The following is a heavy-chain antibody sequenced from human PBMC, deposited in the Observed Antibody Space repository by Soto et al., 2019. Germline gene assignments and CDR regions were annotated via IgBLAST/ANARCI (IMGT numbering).Heavy chain of an antibody. CDR1: GFTFSSYW. D-gene: IGHD5-18*01. CDR2: IKQDGSEK. J-gene: IGHJ4*02. Sequence: GSLRLSCAASGFTFSSYWMSWVRQAPGKGLEWVANIKQDGSEKYYVDSVKGRFTISRDNAENSLYLQMNSLRAEDTAVYYCARLYGYSYGRTDYWGQGTLVTVSS. CDR3: ARLYGYSYGRTDY. V-gene: IGHV3-7*03.